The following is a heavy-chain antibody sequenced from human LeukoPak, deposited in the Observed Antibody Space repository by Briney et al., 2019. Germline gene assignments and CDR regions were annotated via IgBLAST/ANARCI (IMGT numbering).Heavy chain of an antibody. J-gene: IGHJ4*02. CDR3: AKAPTYYYDSSGYEFDY. V-gene: IGHV3-21*01. D-gene: IGHD3-22*01. Sequence: GGPLRLSCAASGFTFSSYSMNWVRQAPGKGLEWVSSISSSSSYIYYAGSVKGRFTISRDNAKNSLYLQMNSLRAEDTAVYYCAKAPTYYYDSSGYEFDYWGQGTLVTVSS. CDR1: GFTFSSYS. CDR2: ISSSSSYI.